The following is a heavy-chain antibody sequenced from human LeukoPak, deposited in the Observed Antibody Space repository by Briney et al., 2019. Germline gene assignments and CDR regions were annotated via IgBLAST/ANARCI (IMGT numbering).Heavy chain of an antibody. D-gene: IGHD3-10*01. Sequence: ASVKVSSKASGYTFTSYDINWVRQATGQGLEWMGWMNPNSGNTGYAQKFQGRVTMTRNTSISTAYMELSSLRSEDTAVYYCARGSTNYYGSGSYYPPSNWFDPWGQGTLVTVSS. CDR3: ARGSTNYYGSGSYYPPSNWFDP. CDR2: MNPNSGNT. V-gene: IGHV1-8*01. J-gene: IGHJ5*02. CDR1: GYTFTSYD.